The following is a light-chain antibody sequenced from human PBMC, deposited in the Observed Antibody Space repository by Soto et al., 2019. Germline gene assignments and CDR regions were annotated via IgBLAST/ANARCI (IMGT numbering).Light chain of an antibody. CDR3: QQYGSSPWS. CDR2: GAS. CDR1: QSVSSSF. V-gene: IGKV3-20*01. J-gene: IGKJ1*01. Sequence: EIVLTQSPGTLSLSPGERATLSCRASQSVSSSFLAWYQQKPGQAPRLLIYGASIRSTGIPDRFSGSGSGTGFTLTISRVEPEDFAVYYCQQYGSSPWSFGQGTKVESK.